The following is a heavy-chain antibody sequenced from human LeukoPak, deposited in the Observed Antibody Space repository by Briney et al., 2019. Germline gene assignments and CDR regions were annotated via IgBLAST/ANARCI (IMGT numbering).Heavy chain of an antibody. V-gene: IGHV1-2*02. Sequence: ASVKVSCKASGYTFTGYYMHWVRQAPGQGLEWMGWINPNSGGTNYAQKFQGRVTMTRDTSISIAYMELSRLSSDDTAVYYCARDCGGDRYSGQHWGQGTLVTVSS. CDR3: ARDCGGDRYSGQH. CDR2: INPNSGGT. D-gene: IGHD2-21*02. J-gene: IGHJ1*01. CDR1: GYTFTGYY.